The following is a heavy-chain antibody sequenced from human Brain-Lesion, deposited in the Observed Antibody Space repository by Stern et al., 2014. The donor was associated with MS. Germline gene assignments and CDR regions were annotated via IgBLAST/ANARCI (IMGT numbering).Heavy chain of an antibody. CDR1: GGSISSSTYY. J-gene: IGHJ4*02. D-gene: IGHD1-26*01. V-gene: IGHV4-39*01. CDR3: ARHDSVTRPSQLYSARDRGPGYFDY. Sequence: QLVESAPGLVKPSGTLSLTCTVSGGSISSSTYYWAWIRLPPGKGLEWFGSIYFSGFSYYNPSLKSRVTIYVDTSKKQSFLKLSSVTAADTAIYYCARHDSVTRPSQLYSARDRGPGYFDYWGQGTLVTVSS. CDR2: IYFSGFS.